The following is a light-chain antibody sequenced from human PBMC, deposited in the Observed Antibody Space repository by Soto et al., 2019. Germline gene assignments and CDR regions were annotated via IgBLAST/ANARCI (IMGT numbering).Light chain of an antibody. V-gene: IGLV7-43*01. CDR1: TGAVSSGNY. CDR2: STT. J-gene: IGLJ3*02. CDR3: HLYFPGPLLV. Sequence: QAVVTQEPSLTVSPGETVTLTCASSTGAVSSGNYPIWFQQKPGQAPGALISSTTKRRSWTPARFSGSILGGKAALTLSGVQPEDEGEYFCHLYFPGPLLVFGGGTKVTVL.